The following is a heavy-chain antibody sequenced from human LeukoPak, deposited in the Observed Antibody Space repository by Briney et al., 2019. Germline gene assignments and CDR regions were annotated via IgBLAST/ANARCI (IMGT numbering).Heavy chain of an antibody. V-gene: IGHV1-24*01. CDR2: FDPEGGET. CDR3: ARVPINYDSSGYFQVGMDV. J-gene: IGHJ6*02. CDR1: GYTLTELS. Sequence: ASVKVSCKVSGYTLTELSMHWVRQAPGKGLEWMGGFDPEGGETIYAQKFQGRVTITADKSTSTAYMELSSLRSEDTAVYYCARVPINYDSSGYFQVGMDVWGQGTTVTVSS. D-gene: IGHD3-22*01.